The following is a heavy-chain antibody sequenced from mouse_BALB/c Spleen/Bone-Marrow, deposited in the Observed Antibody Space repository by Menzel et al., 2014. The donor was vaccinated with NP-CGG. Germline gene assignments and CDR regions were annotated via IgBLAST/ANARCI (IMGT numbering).Heavy chain of an antibody. Sequence: EVKVEESGPSLVKPSQTLSLTCSVTGDSITSGYWNWIRKFPGNKLEYMGYISYSGNTYYNPSLKSRISITQDTSKNQYYLQLNSVTTEDTATYYCATFDGYCFDYWGQGTTLTVSS. CDR1: GDSITSGY. J-gene: IGHJ2*01. D-gene: IGHD2-3*01. V-gene: IGHV3-8*02. CDR3: ATFDGYCFDY. CDR2: ISYSGNT.